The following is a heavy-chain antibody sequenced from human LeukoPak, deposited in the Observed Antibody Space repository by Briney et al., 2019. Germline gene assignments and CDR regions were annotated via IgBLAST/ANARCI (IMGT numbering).Heavy chain of an antibody. CDR1: GYTFTGYY. D-gene: IGHD1-26*01. V-gene: IGHV1-2*02. Sequence: ASVKVSCKASGYTFTGYYMHWVRQAPGQGLEWMGWINPNSGGTNYAQKFQGRVTMTRDTSISTAYMELSRLRSDVTAVYYCARASGSYWWFDSWGQGTLVTVSS. J-gene: IGHJ5*01. CDR3: ARASGSYWWFDS. CDR2: INPNSGGT.